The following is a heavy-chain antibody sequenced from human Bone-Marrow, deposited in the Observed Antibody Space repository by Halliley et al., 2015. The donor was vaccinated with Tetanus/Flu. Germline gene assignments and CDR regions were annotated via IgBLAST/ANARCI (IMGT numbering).Heavy chain of an antibody. D-gene: IGHD3-10*01. CDR3: ARGLRWFGEPATIFNY. V-gene: IGHV4-39*01. CDR1: GDSISGRAYY. CDR2: IFDSGDT. J-gene: IGHJ4*02. Sequence: TLSLTCAVSGDSISGRAYYWGWIRQPPGKGLEWIGHIFDSGDTYYNPSLKSRVAISVYTSKILFSLKLSPVTPADTAVYFCARGLRWFGEPATIFNYWGQGTLVTVSS.